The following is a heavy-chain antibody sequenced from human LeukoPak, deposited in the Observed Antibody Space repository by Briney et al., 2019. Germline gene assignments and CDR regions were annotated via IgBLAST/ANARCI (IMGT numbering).Heavy chain of an antibody. CDR3: ARDRVYWCGYSPYYYYGMDV. CDR1: GGSFSGYY. CDR2: INHSGST. J-gene: IGHJ6*02. Sequence: PSETLSLTCAVYGGSFSGYYWSWIRQPPGKGLEWIGEINHSGSTNYNPSLKSRVTISVDTSKNQFSLKLSSVTAADTAVYYCARDRVYWCGYSPYYYYGMDVWGQGTTVTVS. D-gene: IGHD3-3*01. V-gene: IGHV4-34*01.